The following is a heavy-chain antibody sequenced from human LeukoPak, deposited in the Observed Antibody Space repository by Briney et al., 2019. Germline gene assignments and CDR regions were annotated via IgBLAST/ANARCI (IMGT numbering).Heavy chain of an antibody. J-gene: IGHJ4*02. CDR3: AKDQYYGSGSYYNVRTQGDY. CDR2: IRYDGSNK. V-gene: IGHV3-30*02. CDR1: GFTFSSYG. D-gene: IGHD3-10*01. Sequence: GGSLRLSCAASGFTFSSYGMHWVRQAPGKGLEWVAFIRYDGSNKYYADSVKGRFTISRDNSKNTLYLQMNSLRAEDTAVYYCAKDQYYGSGSYYNVRTQGDYWGQGTLVTVSS.